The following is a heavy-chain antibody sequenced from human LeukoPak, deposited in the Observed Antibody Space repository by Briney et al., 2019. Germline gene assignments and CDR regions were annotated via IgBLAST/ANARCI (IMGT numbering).Heavy chain of an antibody. CDR1: GFTFSSYA. Sequence: GGSLRLSCAASGFTFSSYAMSWVRQAPGKGLEWVSAISGSGGSTYYADSVKGRFTISRDNSKNTLYLQMNSLRAEDTAVYYCAKVVDGYNLFYYFDYWGQGTLVTVSS. D-gene: IGHD5-24*01. J-gene: IGHJ4*02. V-gene: IGHV3-23*01. CDR3: AKVVDGYNLFYYFDY. CDR2: ISGSGGST.